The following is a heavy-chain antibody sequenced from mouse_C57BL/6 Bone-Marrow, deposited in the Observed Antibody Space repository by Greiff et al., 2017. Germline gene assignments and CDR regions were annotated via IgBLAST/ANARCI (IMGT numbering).Heavy chain of an antibody. CDR2: INPGSGGT. V-gene: IGHV1-54*01. CDR3: ARHHPYFDY. J-gene: IGHJ2*01. CDR1: GYAFTNYL. Sequence: QVQLKESGAELVRPGTSVKVSCKASGYAFTNYLIEWVKQRPGQGLEWIGVINPGSGGTNYNEKFKGKATLTADKSSSTAYMQLSSLTSEDSAVYFCARHHPYFDYWGKGTTLTVSS.